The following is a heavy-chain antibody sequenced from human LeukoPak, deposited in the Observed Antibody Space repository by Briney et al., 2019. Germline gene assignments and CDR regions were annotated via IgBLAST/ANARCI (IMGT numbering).Heavy chain of an antibody. J-gene: IGHJ5*02. Sequence: SETLSLTCTVSGGSISSSTYYWGWIRQPPGKGLEWIGSIYYSGSAYYDPSLKSRVTMSVDTSKNQFSLKLSSVTAADTAVYYCTRLTYYYGSGSYPWFDPWGQGTLVTVSS. CDR2: IYYSGSA. V-gene: IGHV4-39*01. CDR1: GGSISSSTYY. CDR3: TRLTYYYGSGSYPWFDP. D-gene: IGHD3-10*01.